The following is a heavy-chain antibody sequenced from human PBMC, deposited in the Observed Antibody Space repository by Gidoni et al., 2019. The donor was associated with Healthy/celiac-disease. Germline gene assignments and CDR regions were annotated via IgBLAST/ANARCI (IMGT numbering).Heavy chain of an antibody. V-gene: IGHV3-11*06. J-gene: IGHJ4*02. CDR2: ISSSSSYT. CDR3: ARDDVWGSSILPDY. Sequence: QVQWVELGGGLVKPGGSLRLSRAASGFTFSYYYMSWIRQAPGKGLEWVSYISSSSSYTNYADSVKGRFTISRDNAKNSLYLQMNSLRAEDTAVYYCARDDVWGSSILPDYWGQGTLVTVSS. D-gene: IGHD3-16*01. CDR1: GFTFSYYY.